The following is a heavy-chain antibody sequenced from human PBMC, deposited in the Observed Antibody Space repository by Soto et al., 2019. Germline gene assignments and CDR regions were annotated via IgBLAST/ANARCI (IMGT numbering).Heavy chain of an antibody. CDR3: AKGSAPSTFDY. Sequence: QVQLVQSGAEVKKPGASVKVSCKASGYTFTSYAMHWVRQAPGQRLEWMGWINAGNGNTKYSQKFQGRVTITRDTSASTAYMELSSLRSEDTAVYSCAKGSAPSTFDYWGQGTLVTVSS. CDR2: INAGNGNT. V-gene: IGHV1-3*01. J-gene: IGHJ4*02. CDR1: GYTFTSYA.